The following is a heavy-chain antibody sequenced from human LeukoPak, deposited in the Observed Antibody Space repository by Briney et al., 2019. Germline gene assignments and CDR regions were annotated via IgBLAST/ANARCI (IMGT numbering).Heavy chain of an antibody. V-gene: IGHV1-58*01. CDR2: IVVGSGNT. Sequence: SVKVSCKTSGFTFISSAVQCVRPARGQRLEWIGWIVVGSGNTNYAQKFQERVTITRDMSTSTAYMELSSLRSEDTAVYYCAADPSYSSGYRYYFDYWGQGTLVTVSS. CDR3: AADPSYSSGYRYYFDY. CDR1: GFTFISSA. D-gene: IGHD3-22*01. J-gene: IGHJ4*02.